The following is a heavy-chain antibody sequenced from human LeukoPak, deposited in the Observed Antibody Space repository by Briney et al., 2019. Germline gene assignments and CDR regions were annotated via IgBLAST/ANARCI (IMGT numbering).Heavy chain of an antibody. CDR1: GGTFSSYA. V-gene: IGHV1-69*05. CDR2: IIPIFGTA. J-gene: IGHJ5*02. D-gene: IGHD3-22*01. Sequence: ASVKVSCKASGGTFSSYAISWVRQAPGQGLEWMGGIIPIFGTANYAQKFQGRVTITTDESTSTAYMELSSLRSEDTAVYYCARKEYYYDSSGYWNWFDPWGQGTLVTVSS. CDR3: ARKEYYYDSSGYWNWFDP.